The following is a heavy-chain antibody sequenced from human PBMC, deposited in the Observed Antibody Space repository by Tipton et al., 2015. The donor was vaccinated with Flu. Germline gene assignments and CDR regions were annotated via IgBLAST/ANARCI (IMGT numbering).Heavy chain of an antibody. CDR3: AKGYYDFWSGYRGFYFDL. Sequence: SLRLSCAASGLTFGYFSMTWVRQAPGKGLERVSGISGSGRSTSYAGSVKGRFTISSDNSKNTLFLQMNSLRAEDTAVYYCAKGYYDFWSGYRGFYFDLWDPGTLITVSS. CDR1: GLTFGYFS. CDR2: ISGSGRST. D-gene: IGHD3-3*01. V-gene: IGHV3-23*01. J-gene: IGHJ4*02.